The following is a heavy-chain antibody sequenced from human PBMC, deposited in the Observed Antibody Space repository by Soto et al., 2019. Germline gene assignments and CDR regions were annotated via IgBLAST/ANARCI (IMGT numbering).Heavy chain of an antibody. CDR2: ISGGGDGT. CDR3: AKKGLGSLKTFCSNSDCHYAFDL. CDR1: GFTFINYA. J-gene: IGHJ3*01. D-gene: IGHD2-8*01. V-gene: IGHV3-23*01. Sequence: EVQLLESGGGLVQPGGSLRLSCAASGFTFINYAMIWVRQAPGKGLEWVSTISGGGDGTYYGDSVKGHFAISRDNSKNPLYLQMSSLRAEDTAIYYCAKKGLGSLKTFCSNSDCHYAFDLWGQGTVVTVSS.